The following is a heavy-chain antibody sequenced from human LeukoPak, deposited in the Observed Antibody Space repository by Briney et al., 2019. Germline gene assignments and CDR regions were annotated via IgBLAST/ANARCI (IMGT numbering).Heavy chain of an antibody. CDR2: ISGSGGST. Sequence: GGSLRLSCAASGFTFSSYAMSWVRQAPGKGLEWVSAISGSGGSTYYADSVKGRFTISRDNSKNTLCLQMNSLRAEDTAVYYCAKDRPFGVVIMAGFDPWGQGTLVTVSS. D-gene: IGHD3-3*01. CDR1: GFTFSSYA. CDR3: AKDRPFGVVIMAGFDP. J-gene: IGHJ5*02. V-gene: IGHV3-23*01.